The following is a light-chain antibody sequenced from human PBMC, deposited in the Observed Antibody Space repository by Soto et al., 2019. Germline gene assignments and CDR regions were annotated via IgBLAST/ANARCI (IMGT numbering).Light chain of an antibody. CDR2: AAS. J-gene: IGKJ3*01. V-gene: IGKV1-39*01. CDR1: QSISSY. Sequence: DLQMTQSPSSLSASVGDRVTITCRASQSISSYLNWYQQKPGKAPKLLIYAASSLQSGVPSRFSGSGSGTDFTLTISSLQPEDFATYYCQQSYSTLSTTFGPGTKVDIK. CDR3: QQSYSTLSTT.